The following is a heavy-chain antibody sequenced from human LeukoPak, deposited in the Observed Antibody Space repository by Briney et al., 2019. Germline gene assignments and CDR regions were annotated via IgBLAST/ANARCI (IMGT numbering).Heavy chain of an antibody. CDR3: ATPGYCSSTSCSYFDY. CDR1: GFTFSSYA. D-gene: IGHD2-2*01. Sequence: GRSLRLSCAASGFTFSSYAMHWVPQAPGKGLEWVAVISYDGSNKYYADSVKGRFTISRDNSKNTLYLQMNSLRAEDTAVYYCATPGYCSSTSCSYFDYWGQGTLVTVSS. J-gene: IGHJ4*02. V-gene: IGHV3-30-3*01. CDR2: ISYDGSNK.